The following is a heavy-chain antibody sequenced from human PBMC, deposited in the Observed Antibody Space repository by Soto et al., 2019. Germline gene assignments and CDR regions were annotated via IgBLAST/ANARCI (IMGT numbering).Heavy chain of an antibody. CDR1: GYDFNTNW. J-gene: IGHJ4*02. CDR3: ARRPRDCNKTSCYYADH. CDR2: MYPGDSDT. D-gene: IGHD3-3*01. Sequence: GESLKISCRGSGYDFNTNWFGWVRQLPGRGLEWVGIMYPGDSDTRYNPSLQGHVTLSVDVTVSTAFLQWRSLETSDTGMYFCARRPRDCNKTSCYYADHWGQGNQVTVSS. V-gene: IGHV5-51*01.